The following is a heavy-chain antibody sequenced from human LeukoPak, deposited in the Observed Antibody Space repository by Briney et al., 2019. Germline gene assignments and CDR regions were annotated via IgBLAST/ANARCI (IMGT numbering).Heavy chain of an antibody. D-gene: IGHD6-13*01. Sequence: SETLSLTCTVSGGSISSYYWSWTRQPAGKGLEWIGRIYTSGSTNYNPSLKSRVTMSVDTSKNQFSLKLSSVTAADTAVYYCARGHSSSWYGPFDYWGQGTLVTVSS. CDR3: ARGHSSSWYGPFDY. V-gene: IGHV4-4*07. CDR2: IYTSGST. J-gene: IGHJ4*02. CDR1: GGSISSYY.